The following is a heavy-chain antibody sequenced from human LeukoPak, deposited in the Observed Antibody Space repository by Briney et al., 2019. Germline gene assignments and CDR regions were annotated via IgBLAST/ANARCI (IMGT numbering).Heavy chain of an antibody. J-gene: IGHJ3*02. D-gene: IGHD1-26*01. CDR2: IHYTGAT. CDR1: GGSINSHY. Sequence: PSGTLSLTCIVSGGSINSHYWSWIRQPPGKGLEWIGDIHYTGATKYNPSVKSRVTISIDTSKNQFSLELSSVTATDTAVYFCATNRVGTYDRPFDIWGQGTMVTVSS. V-gene: IGHV4-59*08. CDR3: ATNRVGTYDRPFDI.